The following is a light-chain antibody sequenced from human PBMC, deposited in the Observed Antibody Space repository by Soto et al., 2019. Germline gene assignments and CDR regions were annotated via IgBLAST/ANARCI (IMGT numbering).Light chain of an antibody. J-gene: IGLJ3*02. Sequence: QSVLTQSPSASASLGASVKLTCTLSSGHTSYAIAWHQQQPDKGPRYLMKLSNDGSHNKGDGIPDRFSGSSSGAERYLTISSLQSEDEADYYCQTWGTGLHWVFGGGTKLTV. V-gene: IGLV4-69*01. CDR1: SGHTSYA. CDR3: QTWGTGLHWV. CDR2: LSNDGSH.